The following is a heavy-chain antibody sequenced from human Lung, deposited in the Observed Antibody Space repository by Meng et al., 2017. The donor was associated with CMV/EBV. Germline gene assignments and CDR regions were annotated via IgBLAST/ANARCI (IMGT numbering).Heavy chain of an antibody. CDR3: ARSSDSCCYLSFQH. CDR1: GFTVSSNY. V-gene: IGHV3-53*01. D-gene: IGHD3-22*01. CDR2: IYSGGST. J-gene: IGHJ1*01. Sequence: GGSLRLSCAASGFTVSSNYMSWVRQAPGRGLEWVSVIYSGGSTYYADSVKGRFTISRDNSKNTLYLQMNSLKAEDTAVYYCARSSDSCCYLSFQHWGQGPLVTVSS.